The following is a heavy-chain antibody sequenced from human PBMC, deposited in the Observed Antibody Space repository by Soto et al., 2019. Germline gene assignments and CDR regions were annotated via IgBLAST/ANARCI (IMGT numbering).Heavy chain of an antibody. CDR2: INHSGST. D-gene: IGHD3-9*01. CDR1: GGSFSGYY. Sequence: SETLSLTCAVYGGSFSGYYWSWIRQPPGKGLEWIGEINHSGSTNYNPSLKSRVTISVDTSKNQFSLKLSSVTAADTAVYYCARVGMYYDILTGYYPNWFDPWGQGTLVTVSS. V-gene: IGHV4-34*01. J-gene: IGHJ5*02. CDR3: ARVGMYYDILTGYYPNWFDP.